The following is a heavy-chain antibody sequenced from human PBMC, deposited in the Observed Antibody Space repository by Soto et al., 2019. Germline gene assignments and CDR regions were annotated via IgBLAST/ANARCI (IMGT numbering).Heavy chain of an antibody. CDR3: AKGGEVGGVLGDH. CDR1: GFTFSRFD. D-gene: IGHD1-26*01. J-gene: IGHJ4*02. CDR2: ISLGGGST. Sequence: EVQLLESGGGLVQPGGSLRLSCAASGFTFSRFDMSWVRQAPGKGLQWVAGISLGGGSTYYTDSVKGRLTITRDNSMNTLNMQLNSLRREDTAVYYCAKGGEVGGVLGDHWGQGTLVTVSS. V-gene: IGHV3-23*01.